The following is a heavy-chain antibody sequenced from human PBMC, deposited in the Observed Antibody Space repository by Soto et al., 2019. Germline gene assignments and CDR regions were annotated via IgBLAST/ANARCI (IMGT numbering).Heavy chain of an antibody. CDR3: AKDHPILGSDYDILTGYYSDQDYYGMDV. CDR2: ISGSGGST. J-gene: IGHJ6*02. D-gene: IGHD3-9*01. Sequence: GGSLRLSCAASGFTFSSYAMSWVRQAPGKGLEWVSAISGSGGSTYYADSVKGRFTISRDNSKNTLYLQMNSLRAEDTAVYYCAKDHPILGSDYDILTGYYSDQDYYGMDVWGQGTTVTVSS. CDR1: GFTFSSYA. V-gene: IGHV3-23*01.